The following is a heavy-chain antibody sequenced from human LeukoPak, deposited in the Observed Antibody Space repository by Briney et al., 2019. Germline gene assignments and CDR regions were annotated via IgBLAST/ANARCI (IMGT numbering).Heavy chain of an antibody. CDR3: ARSGYDSSGYYSSYFDY. CDR2: IYHSGST. V-gene: IGHV4-61*05. Sequence: ETLSLTCTVSGGSISSSSYYWSWIRQPPGKGLEWIGEIYHSGSTNYNPSLKSRVTISVDKSKNQFSLKLSSVTAADTAVYYCARSGYDSSGYYSSYFDYWGQGTLVTVSS. J-gene: IGHJ4*02. CDR1: GGSISSSSYY. D-gene: IGHD3-22*01.